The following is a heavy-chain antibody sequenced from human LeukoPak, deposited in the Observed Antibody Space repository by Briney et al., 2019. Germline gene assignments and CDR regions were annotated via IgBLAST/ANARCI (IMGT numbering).Heavy chain of an antibody. Sequence: GGSLRLSCEASGFTFSSYWMNWVRQAPGKGLEWVANINPAGSAKYYVDSVKGRFTISRDNAKNSLYLQMNSLRAEDTALYYCAKDGGYYYDSSGYVDYWGQGTLVTVSS. CDR2: INPAGSAK. J-gene: IGHJ4*02. D-gene: IGHD3-22*01. CDR3: AKDGGYYYDSSGYVDY. V-gene: IGHV3-7*03. CDR1: GFTFSSYW.